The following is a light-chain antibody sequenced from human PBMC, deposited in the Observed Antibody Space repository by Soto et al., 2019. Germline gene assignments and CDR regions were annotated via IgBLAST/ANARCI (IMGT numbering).Light chain of an antibody. V-gene: IGLV2-8*01. Sequence: QSVLTQPPSASGSPGQSVTISCTGTSSDVGGYKYVSWYQQHPGKAPKLLIYEVSKRPSGVPDRFSGSKSGNTASLTVSGLQAADEADYCCSSYAGSYNWVFGGGTKLTVL. CDR1: SSDVGGYKY. CDR3: SSYAGSYNWV. CDR2: EVS. J-gene: IGLJ3*02.